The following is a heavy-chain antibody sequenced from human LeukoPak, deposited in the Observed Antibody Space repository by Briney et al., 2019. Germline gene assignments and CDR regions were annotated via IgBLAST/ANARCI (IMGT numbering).Heavy chain of an antibody. D-gene: IGHD4-23*01. V-gene: IGHV4-39*07. CDR2: INHSGST. CDR1: GGSIRSLGYS. J-gene: IGHJ4*02. CDR3: ARGLRWSPLDY. Sequence: SETLSLTCSVSGGSIRSLGYSWGWIRQPPGKGLEWIGEINHSGSTNYNPSLKSRVTISVDTSKNQFSLKLSSVTAADTAVYYCARGLRWSPLDYWGQGTLVTVSS.